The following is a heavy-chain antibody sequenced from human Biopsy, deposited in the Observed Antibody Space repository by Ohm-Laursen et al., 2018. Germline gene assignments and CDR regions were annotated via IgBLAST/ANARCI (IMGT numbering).Heavy chain of an antibody. D-gene: IGHD3-22*01. CDR1: GDSISTYY. CDR3: ARDRGYYSDRTVPGYFDL. V-gene: IGHV4-59*01. Sequence: SETLSLTCSVSGDSISTYYWSWIRQPPGKGLERIGYVYYTGSTDYNPSLQSRVTISVDTSKNHFSLRLRSVTPADTAICYCARDRGYYSDRTVPGYFDLWGRGTLVTVSS. J-gene: IGHJ2*01. CDR2: VYYTGST.